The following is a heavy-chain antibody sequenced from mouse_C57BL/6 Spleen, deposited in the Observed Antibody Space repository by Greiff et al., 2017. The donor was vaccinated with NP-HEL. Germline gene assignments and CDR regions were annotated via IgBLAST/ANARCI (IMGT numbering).Heavy chain of an antibody. CDR3: ANNGNYDY. Sequence: VQLKESGGDLVKPGGSLKLSCAASGFTFSSYGMSWVRQTPDKRLEWVATISSGGSYTYYPDSVKGRFTISRDNAKNTLYLQMSSLKSEDTAMYYCANNGNYDYWGQGTLVTVSA. CDR2: ISSGGSYT. J-gene: IGHJ3*01. V-gene: IGHV5-6*01. D-gene: IGHD2-1*01. CDR1: GFTFSSYG.